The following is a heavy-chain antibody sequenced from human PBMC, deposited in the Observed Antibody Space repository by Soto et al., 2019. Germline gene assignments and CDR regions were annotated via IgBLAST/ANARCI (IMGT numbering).Heavy chain of an antibody. Sequence: QVQLQQWGAGLSQPSETLSLTCAVYGGSFSGYYWSWIRQPPGKGLEWIGEINHSGSTNYNPSLKSRVTISVDTSKNQFSLKLSSVTAADTAVYYCARDVAYSSSWYESDGMDVWGQGTTVTVSS. CDR3: ARDVAYSSSWYESDGMDV. J-gene: IGHJ6*02. CDR1: GGSFSGYY. D-gene: IGHD6-13*01. V-gene: IGHV4-34*01. CDR2: INHSGST.